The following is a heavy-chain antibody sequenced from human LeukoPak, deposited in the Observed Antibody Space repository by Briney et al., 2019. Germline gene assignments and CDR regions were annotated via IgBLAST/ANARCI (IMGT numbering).Heavy chain of an antibody. J-gene: IGHJ4*02. CDR1: GGTFNSYT. Sequence: SVKVSCTASGGTFNSYTISWVRQAPGQGLEWMGRIIPVLGIANYAQRFQGRVTITADKSTNTAYMELSSLRSGDTAVYYCARESEAYYFDYWGQGTLVTVSS. D-gene: IGHD3-16*01. V-gene: IGHV1-69*04. CDR3: ARESEAYYFDY. CDR2: IIPVLGIA.